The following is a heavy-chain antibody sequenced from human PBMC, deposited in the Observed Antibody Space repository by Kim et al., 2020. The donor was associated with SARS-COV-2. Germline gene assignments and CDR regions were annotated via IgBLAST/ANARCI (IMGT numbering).Heavy chain of an antibody. CDR3: ARDPYSSSYNYYGMDV. D-gene: IGHD6-13*01. J-gene: IGHJ6*02. Sequence: GGSLRLSCAASGFTFSSYEMNWVRQAPGQGLEWVSYISSSGSTISYADSVKGRFTISRDNAKNSLYLQMNSLRAEDTAVYYCARDPYSSSYNYYGMDVWGRGTPVTVSS. CDR1: GFTFSSYE. CDR2: ISSSGSTI. V-gene: IGHV3-48*03.